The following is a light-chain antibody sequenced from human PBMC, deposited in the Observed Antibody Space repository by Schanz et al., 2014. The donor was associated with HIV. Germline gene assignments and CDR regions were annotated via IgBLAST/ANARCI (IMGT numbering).Light chain of an antibody. CDR2: ADY. CDR1: SSNIGAGYD. CDR3: VTWDNSLSAVV. V-gene: IGLV1-51*01. Sequence: QSVLTQPPSVSGAPGQRVTISCAGRSSNIGAGYDVHWYQQFPGTAPKLLIFADYQRPSEIPDRFSGSKSGSSATLGITGLQTGDEADYYCVTWDNSLSAVVIGGGTKVTVL. J-gene: IGLJ2*01.